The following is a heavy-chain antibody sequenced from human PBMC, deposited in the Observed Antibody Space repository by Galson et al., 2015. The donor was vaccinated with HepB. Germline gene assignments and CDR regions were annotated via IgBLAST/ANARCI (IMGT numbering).Heavy chain of an antibody. CDR1: GFTFSSYA. V-gene: IGHV3-23*01. CDR2: LTGSGRTT. CDR3: ARAALGWFDP. J-gene: IGHJ5*02. Sequence: SLRLSCAASGFTFSSYAMTWVRQAPGKGLEWVAVLTGSGRTTYSADSVKGRFTISRDNSKNTLYLQMNSLRAEDTAVYYCARAALGWFDPWGQGTLVIVSS.